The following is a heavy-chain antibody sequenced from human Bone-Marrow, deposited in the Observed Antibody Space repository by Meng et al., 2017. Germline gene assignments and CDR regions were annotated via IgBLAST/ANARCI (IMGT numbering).Heavy chain of an antibody. Sequence: LSLTCAASGFTVSSNYMSWVRQAPGKGLEWVSVIYSGGSTYYADSVKGRFTISRDNSKNTLYLQMNSLRAEDTAVYYCARETSSSGGFDYWGQGTLVTVSS. CDR1: GFTVSSNY. V-gene: IGHV3-53*01. CDR2: IYSGGST. J-gene: IGHJ4*02. CDR3: ARETSSSGGFDY. D-gene: IGHD6-6*01.